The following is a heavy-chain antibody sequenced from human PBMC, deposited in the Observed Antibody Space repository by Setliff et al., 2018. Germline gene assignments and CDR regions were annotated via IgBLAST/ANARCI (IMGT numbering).Heavy chain of an antibody. D-gene: IGHD3-22*01. CDR2: YSPYNGKT. CDR1: GYTFTNYG. CDR3: ARINFYVSSGYYYASDY. J-gene: IGHJ4*02. Sequence: ASVKVSCKASGYTFTNYGINWVRQAPGQGLEWVGWYSPYNGKTYSAQKFQGRVTMTTDTSTSTAYMELRSLRSDDTAVYYCARINFYVSSGYYYASDYWGQGTLVTVSS. V-gene: IGHV1-18*01.